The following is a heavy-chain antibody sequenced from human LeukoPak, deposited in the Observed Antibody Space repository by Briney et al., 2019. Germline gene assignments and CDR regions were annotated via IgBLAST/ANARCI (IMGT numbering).Heavy chain of an antibody. D-gene: IGHD3-16*02. CDR2: ISAYNGNT. CDR3: ARGLYTVDLLDY. CDR1: GYTFTSYG. Sequence: GASVKVSCKASGYTFTSYGISWVRQAPGQGLEWMGWISAYNGNTNYAQKLQGRVTMTTDTSTSTAYMELSSLRSEDMAVYYCARGLYTVDLLDYWGQGTLVTVSS. J-gene: IGHJ4*02. V-gene: IGHV1-18*03.